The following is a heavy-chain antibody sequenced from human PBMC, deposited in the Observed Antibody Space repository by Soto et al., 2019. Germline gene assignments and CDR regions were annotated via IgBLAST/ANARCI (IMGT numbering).Heavy chain of an antibody. J-gene: IGHJ3*02. CDR1: GGFVSSGNYY. Sequence: AQLQQWGAGLLKPSETLSLTCAVYGGFVSSGNYYWSWIRQPPGKGLEWIGEMSHSGGTHFNPSLKSRVTISVDTSKNQFSLKMSSVTAADTALYYCARVERGTATTVVDAFDIWGPGTMVTVSS. CDR3: ARVERGTATTVVDAFDI. CDR2: MSHSGGT. V-gene: IGHV4-34*01. D-gene: IGHD1-1*01.